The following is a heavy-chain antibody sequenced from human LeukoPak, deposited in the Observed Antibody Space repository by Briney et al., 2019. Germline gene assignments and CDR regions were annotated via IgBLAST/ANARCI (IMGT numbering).Heavy chain of an antibody. CDR2: ISSSSSYI. CDR1: GFTFSSYS. D-gene: IGHD3-22*01. CDR3: ASEKHYYDSSVGGY. J-gene: IGHJ4*02. V-gene: IGHV3-21*01. Sequence: GGSLRLSCAASGFTFSSYSMNWIRQAPGKGLEWVSSISSSSSYIYYADSVKGRFTISRDNAKNSLYLQMNSLRAEDTAVYYCASEKHYYDSSVGGYWGQGTLVTVSS.